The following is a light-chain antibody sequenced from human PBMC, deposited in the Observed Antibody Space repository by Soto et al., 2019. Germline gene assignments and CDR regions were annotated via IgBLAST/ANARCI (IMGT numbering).Light chain of an antibody. Sequence: ENVLTQSPGTLSLSPGENATLSCRASQTVSRDYLAWYQQKPGQAPRLLIHGASIRATGIPAMFSGSGSGTDFTLTISRLEHEDFAVYYCQQYGTLSPWTFGQGTRVDFK. V-gene: IGKV3-20*01. CDR2: GAS. CDR1: QTVSRDY. J-gene: IGKJ1*01. CDR3: QQYGTLSPWT.